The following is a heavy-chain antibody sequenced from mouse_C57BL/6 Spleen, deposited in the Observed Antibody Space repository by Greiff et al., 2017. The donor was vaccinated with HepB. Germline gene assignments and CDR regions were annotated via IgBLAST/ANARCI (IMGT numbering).Heavy chain of an antibody. CDR3: ARVYGSSYWYFDV. D-gene: IGHD1-1*01. V-gene: IGHV1-63*01. J-gene: IGHJ1*03. CDR2: IYPGGGYT. Sequence: VQLQESGAELVRPGTSVKMSCKASGYTFTNYWIGWAKQRPGHGLEWIGDIYPGGGYTNYNEKFKGKATLTADKSSSTAYMQFSSLTSEDSAIYYCARVYGSSYWYFDVWGIGTTVTVSS. CDR1: GYTFTNYW.